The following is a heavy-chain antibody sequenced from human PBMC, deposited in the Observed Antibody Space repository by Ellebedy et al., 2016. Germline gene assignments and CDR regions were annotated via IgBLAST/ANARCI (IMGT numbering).Heavy chain of an antibody. D-gene: IGHD2-15*01. CDR3: ATTLVGAAQLDY. J-gene: IGHJ4*02. CDR2: IIPILGIT. V-gene: IGHV1-69*10. CDR1: GGTFSSYA. Sequence: ASVKVSCKASGGTFSSYAISWVRQAPGQGLEWMGGIIPILGITNYAQKFQGRVTITADKSTSTAYMELSSLRSEDTAVYYCATTLVGAAQLDYWGRGTLVTVSS.